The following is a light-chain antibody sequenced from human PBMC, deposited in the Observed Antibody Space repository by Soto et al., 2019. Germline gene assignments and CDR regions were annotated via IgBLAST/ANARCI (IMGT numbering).Light chain of an antibody. CDR3: QQCTNWPS. Sequence: ETVLTQSPDILSLSPGERATLSCRASRSVGTYLAWYQQRPGQAPRLLIYDASNRAAGIPARFSGSGSGTDFTLTISSLEPEDAAVYYCQQCTNWPSFGQGTKVEIK. CDR2: DAS. V-gene: IGKV3-11*01. J-gene: IGKJ1*01. CDR1: RSVGTY.